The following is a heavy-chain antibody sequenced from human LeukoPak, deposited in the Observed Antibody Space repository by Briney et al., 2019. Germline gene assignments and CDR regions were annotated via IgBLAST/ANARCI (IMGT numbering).Heavy chain of an antibody. D-gene: IGHD3-10*01. CDR1: GFTFSCYV. J-gene: IGHJ4*02. CDR3: ANHPTQTYYYGSGSYRSFDY. Sequence: GGSLRLSCSASGFTFSCYVMSWVPQAPGRGVEWVSAISGSGDSTYYADSEKSQFTISRDNYKITLDVQMNSRRAEDTAVYYCANHPTQTYYYGSGSYRSFDYWGQGTLVTVSS. V-gene: IGHV3-23*01. CDR2: ISGSGDST.